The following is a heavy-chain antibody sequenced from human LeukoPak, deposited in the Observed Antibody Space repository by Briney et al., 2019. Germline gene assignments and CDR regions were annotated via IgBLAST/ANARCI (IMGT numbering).Heavy chain of an antibody. CDR1: GGSFSGYY. V-gene: IGHV4-34*01. CDR3: ARGRVYYYGSGSYYNVDY. J-gene: IGHJ4*02. CDR2: INHSGST. D-gene: IGHD3-10*01. Sequence: KPSETLSLTCAVYGGSFSGYYWSWIRQPPGKGLEWIGEINHSGSTNYNPSLKSRVTISVDTSKNQFSLKLSSVTAADTAVYYCARGRVYYYGSGSYYNVDYWGQGTLVTVSS.